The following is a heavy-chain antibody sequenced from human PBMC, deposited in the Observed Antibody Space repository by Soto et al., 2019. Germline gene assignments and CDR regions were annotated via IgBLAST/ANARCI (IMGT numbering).Heavy chain of an antibody. CDR2: IKQDGSER. V-gene: IGHV3-7*05. D-gene: IGHD3-10*01. Sequence: EVQLVESGGGLVQPGGSLRLSCAASGFTFSNYWMSWVRQAPGKGLEWVANIKQDGSERNYVDSVKGRFTISRDNAKNSLYLQLNSLRAKDTAVYYCARAESQNDYWGQGTLVSVSS. CDR3: ARAESQNDY. J-gene: IGHJ4*02. CDR1: GFTFSNYW.